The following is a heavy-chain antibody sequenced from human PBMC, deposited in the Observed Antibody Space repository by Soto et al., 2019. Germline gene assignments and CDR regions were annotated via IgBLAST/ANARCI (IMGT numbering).Heavy chain of an antibody. D-gene: IGHD3-10*01. CDR3: VRHRTQFDFESGPDS. J-gene: IGHJ4*02. CDR2: ISAYNGIN. Sequence: ASVKVSCKASGYTFTSYGISWVRQAPGQGLEWMGWISAYNGINNKPSFQGHVTISADKSISTAYLQWSSLKASDTAMYYCVRHRTQFDFESGPDSWGQGTLVTVSS. V-gene: IGHV1-18*01. CDR1: GYTFTSYG.